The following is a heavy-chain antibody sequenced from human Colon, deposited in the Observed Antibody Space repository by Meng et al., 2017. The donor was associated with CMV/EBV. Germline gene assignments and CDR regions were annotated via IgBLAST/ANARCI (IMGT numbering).Heavy chain of an antibody. CDR2: ISGSGYTT. CDR3: ARGLGSGTRRGVDY. Sequence: GESLKISCAASGFTFSSYALSWVRQAPGKGLEWVSTISGSGYTTYYAASVEGRFTISRDNAKNSLYLQIKGLRAEDTAVYYCARGLGSGTRRGVDYWGQGTLVTVSS. J-gene: IGHJ4*02. CDR1: GFTFSSYA. D-gene: IGHD1-26*01. V-gene: IGHV3-23*01.